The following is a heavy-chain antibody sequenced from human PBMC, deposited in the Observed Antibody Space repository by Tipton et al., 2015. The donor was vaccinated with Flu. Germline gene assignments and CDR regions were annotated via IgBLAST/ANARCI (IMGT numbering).Heavy chain of an antibody. CDR2: VYYRGDT. CDR1: GGSISTGGYY. J-gene: IGHJ5*02. Sequence: TLSLTRTVSGGSISTGGYYWSWIRQVPGKGLEWIGYVYYRGDTLYNPSLMSRVTMSMDTSKNQLFLRLTSVTAADTAIYYCARDQSSYCSPTGCYTQNWFDPWGHGTRVIVS. V-gene: IGHV4-31*03. D-gene: IGHD2-2*02. CDR3: ARDQSSYCSPTGCYTQNWFDP.